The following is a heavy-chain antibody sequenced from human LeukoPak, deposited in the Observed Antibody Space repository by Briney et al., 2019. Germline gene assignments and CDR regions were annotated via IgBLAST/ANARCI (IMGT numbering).Heavy chain of an antibody. CDR3: ARTSRWYKTFDY. Sequence: SETLSLTCAVYGGSFSGYYWSWIRQPPGKGLEWIGEINHSGSTNYNPSLKSRVTISVDTSKNQSSLKLSSVTAADTAVYYCARTSRWYKTFDYWGQGTLVTVSS. CDR1: GGSFSGYY. V-gene: IGHV4-34*01. J-gene: IGHJ4*02. CDR2: INHSGST. D-gene: IGHD6-13*01.